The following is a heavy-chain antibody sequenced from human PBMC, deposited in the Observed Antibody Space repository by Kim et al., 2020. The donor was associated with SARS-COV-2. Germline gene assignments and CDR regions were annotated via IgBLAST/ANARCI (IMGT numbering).Heavy chain of an antibody. CDR2: INPSGGST. CDR3: ARRHGMVRQLYYFDY. Sequence: ASVKVSCKASGYTFTSYFMHWVRQAPGQGLEWMGIINPSGGSTTYAQKFQGRVTMTRDTSTSTVYMELSSLTSEDTAVYFCARRHGMVRQLYYFDYWGQGTLVTVSS. CDR1: GYTFTSYF. D-gene: IGHD3-10*01. V-gene: IGHV1-46*01. J-gene: IGHJ4*02.